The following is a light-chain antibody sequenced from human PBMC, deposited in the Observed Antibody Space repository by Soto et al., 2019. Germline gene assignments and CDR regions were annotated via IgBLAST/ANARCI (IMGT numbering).Light chain of an antibody. Sequence: QSALTQPASVSGSPGQSIAISCTGTSSDVGGYNYVSWYQQHPGKAPKLMIYDVSVRPSGISTRFSGSKSGNTASLTISGLPADDEADYYCTSYTSQSTVVFGGGTKLTVL. V-gene: IGLV2-14*01. CDR3: TSYTSQSTVV. CDR1: SSDVGGYNY. J-gene: IGLJ3*02. CDR2: DVS.